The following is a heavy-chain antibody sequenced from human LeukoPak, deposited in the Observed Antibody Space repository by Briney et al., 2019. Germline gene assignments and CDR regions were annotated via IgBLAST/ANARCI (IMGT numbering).Heavy chain of an antibody. J-gene: IGHJ4*02. Sequence: GGSLRLSCAASGFTFSSYSMNWVRQAPGKGLEWVSSISSSSSYIYYADSVKGRFTISRDNAKNSLYLQMNSLRAEDTAVYYCARDARYFDWLLSRYFDYWGQGTLVTVSS. CDR1: GFTFSSYS. D-gene: IGHD3-9*01. V-gene: IGHV3-21*01. CDR3: ARDARYFDWLLSRYFDY. CDR2: ISSSSSYI.